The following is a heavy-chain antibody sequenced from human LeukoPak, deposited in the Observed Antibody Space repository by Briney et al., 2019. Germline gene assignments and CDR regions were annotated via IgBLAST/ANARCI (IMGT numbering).Heavy chain of an antibody. CDR1: GGSISSTTYY. J-gene: IGHJ5*02. CDR3: ARVALYDMRANWFDP. Sequence: SETLSLTCTVSGGSISSTTYYWAWIRQPPGKGLEWIGSIYKTGSTNYSPSLKSRVFISVDTSKNQFSLKLSSVTAADTAVYYCARVALYDMRANWFDPWGQGTLVTVSS. D-gene: IGHD3-22*01. V-gene: IGHV4-39*07. CDR2: IYKTGST.